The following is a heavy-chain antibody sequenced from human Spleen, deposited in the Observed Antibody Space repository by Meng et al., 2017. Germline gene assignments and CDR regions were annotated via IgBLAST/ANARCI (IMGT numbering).Heavy chain of an antibody. V-gene: IGHV4-59*01. CDR1: GGSISSYY. CDR3: ARVILVSVAGTALNWFDP. D-gene: IGHD6-19*01. CDR2: IYYSGST. J-gene: IGHJ5*02. Sequence: ESLKISCTVSGGSISSYYWSWIRQPPGKGLEWIGYIYYSGSTNYNPSLKSRVTISVDTSKNQFSLKLSSVTAADTAVYYCARVILVSVAGTALNWFDPWGQGTLVTVSS.